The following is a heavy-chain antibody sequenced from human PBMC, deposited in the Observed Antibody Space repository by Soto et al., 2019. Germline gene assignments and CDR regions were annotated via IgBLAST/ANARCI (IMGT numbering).Heavy chain of an antibody. J-gene: IGHJ4*02. CDR2: ISVGGTRT. V-gene: IGHV3-23*01. Sequence: EVQLLESGGDLVQPGGSLRLSCAGSGFKINNYAMNWVRLAPGRGLEWVSGISVGGTRTNSADSVKGRFTISSDSSENTLYLQMSSLRVEDTAGYYCANGGGRYCSDGGCSNFDYWGQGTLVAVSS. D-gene: IGHD2-15*01. CDR1: GFKINNYA. CDR3: ANGGGRYCSDGGCSNFDY.